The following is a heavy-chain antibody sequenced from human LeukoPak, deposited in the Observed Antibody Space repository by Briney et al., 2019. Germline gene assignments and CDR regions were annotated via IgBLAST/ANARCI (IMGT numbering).Heavy chain of an antibody. J-gene: IGHJ6*03. CDR1: GGSISSNNW. D-gene: IGHD2-15*01. Sequence: PSETLSLTCAVSGGSISSNNWWSWVRQPPGKGLEWIAEIYQSGSTNSNPSPKSPVSLSVDKSKNQCSLSLSSVTAADTAVFYCARVLVVVVAATSYYYMDVWGKGTTVTVSS. CDR2: IYQSGST. CDR3: ARVLVVVVAATSYYYMDV. V-gene: IGHV4-4*02.